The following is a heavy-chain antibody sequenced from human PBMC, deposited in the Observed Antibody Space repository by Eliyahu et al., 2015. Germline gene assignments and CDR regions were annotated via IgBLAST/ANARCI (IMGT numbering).Heavy chain of an antibody. V-gene: IGHV1-3*04. CDR1: GYTFTSDA. J-gene: IGHJ4*02. CDR2: INTGHGKT. Sequence: QVQLVQSGAEVKXPGASVKVSCRASGYTFTSDALHWVRQAPGQRLEWMGWINTGHGKTKYSQNLQGRVTMTRDTSASTAYMDLTSLTSEDTAVYYCALCGGDCSRFNYWGQGTLVTVSS. D-gene: IGHD2-21*02. CDR3: ALCGGDCSRFNY.